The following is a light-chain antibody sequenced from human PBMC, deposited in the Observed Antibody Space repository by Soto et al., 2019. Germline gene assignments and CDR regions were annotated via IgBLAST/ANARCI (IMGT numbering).Light chain of an antibody. J-gene: IGLJ1*01. V-gene: IGLV2-14*01. CDR2: DVS. CDR3: SSYTSSSTLLYV. CDR1: SSDVGGYNY. Sequence: QSALTQPASVSGSPGQSITISCTGTSSDVGGYNYVSWYQQHPGKAPKLMIYDVSNRPSGVSNRFSGSKSGNTASLSISGLQDEDEAGYYCSSYTSSSTLLYVFGTGTKLTVL.